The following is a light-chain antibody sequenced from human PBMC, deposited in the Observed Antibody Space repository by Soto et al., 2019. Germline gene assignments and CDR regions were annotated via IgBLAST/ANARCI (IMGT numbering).Light chain of an antibody. Sequence: ERVMTQSPATLSVSPGDRATLSCRASQSISNNLAWYQQKPGQTPRLLIYGASTRATGIPARFSGSVSGTEFTLTIISLHSEDFAVYYFQHYNNWPLSFGGGTKVEIK. CDR2: GAS. V-gene: IGKV3D-15*01. CDR3: QHYNNWPLS. CDR1: QSISNN. J-gene: IGKJ4*01.